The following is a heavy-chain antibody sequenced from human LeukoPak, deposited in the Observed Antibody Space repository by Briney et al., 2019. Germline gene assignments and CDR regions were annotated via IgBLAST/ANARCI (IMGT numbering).Heavy chain of an antibody. CDR3: ARLACSSTSCPLRY. CDR2: IKQDGSEK. Sequence: GGSLRLSCAASGFTFSSYWMSWVRQAPGKGLEWVANIKQDGSEKYYVDSVKGRFTISRDNAKNSLYLQMNSLRAEDTAVYYCARLACSSTSCPLRYWGQGTLVTVSS. J-gene: IGHJ4*02. CDR1: GFTFSSYW. D-gene: IGHD2-2*01. V-gene: IGHV3-7*03.